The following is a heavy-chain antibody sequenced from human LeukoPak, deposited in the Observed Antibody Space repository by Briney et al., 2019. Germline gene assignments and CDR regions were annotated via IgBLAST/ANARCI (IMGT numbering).Heavy chain of an antibody. D-gene: IGHD2-2*01. CDR2: IYYSGST. V-gene: IGHV4-61*01. CDR1: GYSISSASY. CDR3: ARGGSTSVPYYYYYYYMDV. J-gene: IGHJ6*03. Sequence: PSETLSLTCAVSGYSISSASYWSWIRQPPGKGLEWIGYIYYSGSTNYNPSLKSRVTISVDTSKNQFSLKLSSVTAADTAVYYCARGGSTSVPYYYYYYYMDVWGKGTTVTVSS.